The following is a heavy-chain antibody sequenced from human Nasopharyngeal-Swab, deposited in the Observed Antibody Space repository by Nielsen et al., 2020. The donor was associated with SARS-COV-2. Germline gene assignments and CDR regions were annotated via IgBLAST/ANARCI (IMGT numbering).Heavy chain of an antibody. D-gene: IGHD3-22*01. J-gene: IGHJ4*02. V-gene: IGHV3-33*01. CDR1: GFTFSSYG. CDR3: ARDLDYYDNSGYPFGY. CDR2: IWFDGRNK. Sequence: GGSLRLSCAASGFTFSSYGMHWVRQAPGKGLEWVAVIWFDGRNKYYADSVKGRFTISRDNSKNTLHLQMNSLRGEDTAVYYCARDLDYYDNSGYPFGYWGQGTLVTVSS.